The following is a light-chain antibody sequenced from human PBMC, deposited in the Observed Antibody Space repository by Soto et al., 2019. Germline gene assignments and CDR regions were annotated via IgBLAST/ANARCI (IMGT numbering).Light chain of an antibody. CDR1: QRVSSN. J-gene: IGKJ1*01. Sequence: DILMTQSPATLAVSAGESATLSYRASQRVSSNLAWYQQKPGQAPSLLIYGVSTRATDIPARFSGSGSGTELTLTISSLQSEDFAVYYCQQYNNWPPTWTCGQGTKVDNK. CDR3: QQYNNWPPTWT. V-gene: IGKV3-15*01. CDR2: GVS.